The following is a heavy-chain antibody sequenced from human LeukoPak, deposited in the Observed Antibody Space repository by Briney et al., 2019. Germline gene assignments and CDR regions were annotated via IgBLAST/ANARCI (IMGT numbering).Heavy chain of an antibody. CDR2: ISWNSGNI. V-gene: IGHV3-9*01. J-gene: IGHJ4*02. D-gene: IGHD6-19*01. CDR1: GFTFDDYA. Sequence: GGSLRLSCAAAGFTFDDYAMRWVRQAPGKGLEWVSGISWNSGNIGYADSVKGRFTISRDNAKNSLYLQMTSLRAEDTALYYCAKDRYSSGWYYFDYWGQGTLVTVSS. CDR3: AKDRYSSGWYYFDY.